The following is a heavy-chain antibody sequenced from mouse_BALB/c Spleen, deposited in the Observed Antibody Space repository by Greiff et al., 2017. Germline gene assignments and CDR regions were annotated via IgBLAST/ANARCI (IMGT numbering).Heavy chain of an antibody. CDR2: ISSGGSYT. J-gene: IGHJ3*01. CDR1: GFTFSSYA. CDR3: ARTMAY. V-gene: IGHV5-9-3*01. Sequence: EVKVEESGGGLVKPGGSLKLSCAASGFTFSSYAMSWVRQTPEKRLEWVATISSGGSYTYYPDSVKGRFTISRDNAKNTLYLQMSSLRSEDTAMYYCARTMAYWGQGTLGTVSA.